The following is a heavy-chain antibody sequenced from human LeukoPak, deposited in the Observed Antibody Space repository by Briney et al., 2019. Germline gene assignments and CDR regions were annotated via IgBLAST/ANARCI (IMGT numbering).Heavy chain of an antibody. CDR3: ARELRYFDWLPTLDC. CDR2: ISTSGSTI. CDR1: GFTFSDYY. J-gene: IGHJ4*02. D-gene: IGHD3-9*01. Sequence: GGSLRLSCAASGFTFSDYYMSWIRQAPGKGLEWVSYISTSGSTIYYADSVKGRFSISRDNAKNSLYLQMNSLRAEDTAVYYCARELRYFDWLPTLDCWGQGTLVTVSS. V-gene: IGHV3-11*04.